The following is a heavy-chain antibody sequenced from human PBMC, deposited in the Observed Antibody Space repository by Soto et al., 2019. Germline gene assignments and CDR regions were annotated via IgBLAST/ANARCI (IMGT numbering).Heavy chain of an antibody. J-gene: IGHJ4*02. CDR1: GGSISSGDYY. Sequence: QVQLQESGPGLVKPSQTLSLTCTVSGGSISSGDYYWGWIRQPPGKGLEWIGYIYYSGSTYYNPSLKSRVTISVDTSKNQFSLKLSSVTAADTAVYYCARQTLTTVVTFDYWGQGTLVTVSS. CDR2: IYYSGST. V-gene: IGHV4-30-4*01. CDR3: ARQTLTTVVTFDY. D-gene: IGHD4-17*01.